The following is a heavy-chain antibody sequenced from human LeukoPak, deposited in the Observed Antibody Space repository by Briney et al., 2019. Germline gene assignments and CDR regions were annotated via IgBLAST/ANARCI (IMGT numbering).Heavy chain of an antibody. J-gene: IGHJ4*02. V-gene: IGHV4-39*01. CDR1: GGSMSSSSYY. CDR3: ARRVGGWYYFDY. CDR2: MYYTGST. Sequence: SETLSLTCTVSGGSMSSSSYYWGWIRQPPGKGLEWVATMYYTGSTYFSPSLKSRVTISVDTSKNQFSLKLSSVTAADTAVYYCARRVGGWYYFDYWGQGTLVTVSS. D-gene: IGHD6-19*01.